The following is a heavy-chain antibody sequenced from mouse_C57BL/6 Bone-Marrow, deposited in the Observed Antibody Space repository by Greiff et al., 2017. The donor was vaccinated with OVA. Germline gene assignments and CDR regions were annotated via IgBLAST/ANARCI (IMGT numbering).Heavy chain of an antibody. Sequence: VQLQQSGPELVKPGASVKISCKASGYAFSSSWMNWVQQRPGKGLEWIGRIYPGDGDTNYNGKFKGKATLTADKSSSTAYMQLSSLTSEDSAVYFGARRGIMAGYFDVWGTGTTVTVSS. V-gene: IGHV1-82*01. J-gene: IGHJ1*03. CDR2: IYPGDGDT. CDR1: GYAFSSSW. CDR3: ARRGIMAGYFDV.